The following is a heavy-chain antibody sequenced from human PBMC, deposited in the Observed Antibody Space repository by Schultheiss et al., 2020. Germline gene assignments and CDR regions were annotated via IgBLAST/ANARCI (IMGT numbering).Heavy chain of an antibody. CDR2: ISYDGSNK. J-gene: IGHJ6*02. CDR1: GFTFSSYA. Sequence: GGSLRLSCAASGFTFSSYAMHWVRQAPGKGLEWVAVISYDGSNKYYADSVKGRFTISRDNSKNTLYLQMNSLRAEDTAVYYCARDLPHLYYDFWSGYRDDGMDVWGQGTTVTVSS. D-gene: IGHD3-3*01. V-gene: IGHV3-30-3*01. CDR3: ARDLPHLYYDFWSGYRDDGMDV.